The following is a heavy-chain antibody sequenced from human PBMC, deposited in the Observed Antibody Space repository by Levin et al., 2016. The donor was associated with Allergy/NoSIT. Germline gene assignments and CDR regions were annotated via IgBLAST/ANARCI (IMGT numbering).Heavy chain of an antibody. CDR3: ANLNDDGDYPDC. J-gene: IGHJ4*02. CDR1: GGSISSGNW. V-gene: IGHV4-4*02. Sequence: SETLSLTCDVSGGSISSGNWWNWVRQPPGKGLEWIGTIYYRGNTYYNPSLKSRVTISMDTSKNQFSLRLSSVTAADTAVYYCANLNDDGDYPDCWGQGTLVTVSS. CDR2: IYYRGNT. D-gene: IGHD4-17*01.